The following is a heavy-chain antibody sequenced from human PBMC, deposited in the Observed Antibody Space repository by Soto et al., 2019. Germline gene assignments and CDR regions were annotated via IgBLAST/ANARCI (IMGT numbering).Heavy chain of an antibody. CDR3: ASLFEYSTSHYYVMDV. D-gene: IGHD6-6*01. Sequence: ASVKVSCKASGYTFTGYYMHWVRQAPGQGLEWMGWINPNSGGTNYAQKFQGRVTMTRDTSISTAYMELSRLRSDDTAVYYCASLFEYSTSHYYVMDVCGPGTTVTVSS. J-gene: IGHJ6*02. CDR1: GYTFTGYY. V-gene: IGHV1-2*02. CDR2: INPNSGGT.